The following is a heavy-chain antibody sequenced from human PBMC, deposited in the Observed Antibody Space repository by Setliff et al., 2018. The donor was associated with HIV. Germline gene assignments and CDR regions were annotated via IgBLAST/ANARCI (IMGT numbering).Heavy chain of an antibody. Sequence: GESLKISCKGPGYSFTSYWIGWVRQMPGKGLEWMGIIYPGDSDTRYSPSFQGQVTISADKSISTAYLQWSSLKASDTAMYYCARPSSGSGSYSAFYIWGQGTMVTVSS. CDR3: ARPSSGSGSYSAFYI. J-gene: IGHJ3*02. CDR2: IYPGDSDT. V-gene: IGHV5-51*01. D-gene: IGHD3-10*01. CDR1: GYSFTSYW.